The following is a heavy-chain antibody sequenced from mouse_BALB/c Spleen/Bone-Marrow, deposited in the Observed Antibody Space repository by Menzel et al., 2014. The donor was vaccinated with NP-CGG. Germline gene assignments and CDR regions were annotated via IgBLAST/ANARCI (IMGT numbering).Heavy chain of an antibody. J-gene: IGHJ2*01. CDR3: ARGAPFDY. CDR2: IYPGDGDT. V-gene: IGHV1-87*01. Sequence: VHLVESGAELARPGASVKLSCKASGYTFTSYWMEWVKQRPGQGLEWIGAIYPGDGDTRYTQKFKGKATLTADKSSSTAYMQLSSLASEDSAVYYCARGAPFDYWGQGTTLTVSS. CDR1: GYTFTSYW.